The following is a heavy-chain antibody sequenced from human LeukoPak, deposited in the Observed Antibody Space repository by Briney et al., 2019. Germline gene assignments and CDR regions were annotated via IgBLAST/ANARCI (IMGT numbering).Heavy chain of an antibody. J-gene: IGHJ4*02. CDR2: ISDSGGRT. CDR3: AKRGVVIRVILVGFHKEAYYFDS. CDR1: GITLSNYG. Sequence: GGSLRLSCAVSGITLSNYGMSWGRQAPGKGLEWVAGISDSGGRTNYADSVKGRFTISRDNPKNTLYLQMNSLRAEDTAVYFCAKRGVVIRVILVGFHKEAYYFDSWGQGALVTVSS. D-gene: IGHD3-22*01. V-gene: IGHV3-23*01.